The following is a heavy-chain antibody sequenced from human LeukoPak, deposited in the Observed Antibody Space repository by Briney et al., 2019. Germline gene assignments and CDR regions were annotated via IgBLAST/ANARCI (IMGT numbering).Heavy chain of an antibody. Sequence: GGSLRLSCAASGFTFSSYGMHWVRQAPGKGLEWVAVISYDGSNKYYADSVKGRFTISRGNAKNSLYLQMNSLRAEDTAVYYCARGQDYDFWSGYYGGGYYYMDVWGKGTTVTVSS. D-gene: IGHD3-3*01. CDR2: ISYDGSNK. CDR3: ARGQDYDFWSGYYGGGYYYMDV. CDR1: GFTFSSYG. V-gene: IGHV3-30*03. J-gene: IGHJ6*03.